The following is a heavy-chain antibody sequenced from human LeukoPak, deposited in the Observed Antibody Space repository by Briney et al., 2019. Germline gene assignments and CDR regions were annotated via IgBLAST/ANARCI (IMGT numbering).Heavy chain of an antibody. J-gene: IGHJ2*01. V-gene: IGHV3-21*01. CDR3: AKDNDYAGL. CDR2: ISSRSSYI. CDR1: GFTFSTYE. Sequence: GGSLRLSCAASGFTFSTYEMNWVRQAPGKGLEWVSSISSRSSYIYYADSVKGRFTISRDNAKNSLYLQMNSLRAEDTAVYYCAKDNDYAGLWGRGTLVTVSS. D-gene: IGHD4-17*01.